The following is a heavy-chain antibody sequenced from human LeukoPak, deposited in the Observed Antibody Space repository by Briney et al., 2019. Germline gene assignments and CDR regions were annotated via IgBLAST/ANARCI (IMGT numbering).Heavy chain of an antibody. CDR3: ARDARDGYGGNPFDY. CDR1: GFTFSSYA. J-gene: IGHJ4*02. Sequence: GGSLRLSCAASGFTFSSYAMSWVRQAPGKGLEWVSAISGSGGSTYYADSVEGRFTISRDNSKNTLYLQMNSLRAEDTAVYYCARDARDGYGGNPFDYWGQGTLVTVSS. CDR2: ISGSGGST. D-gene: IGHD4-23*01. V-gene: IGHV3-23*01.